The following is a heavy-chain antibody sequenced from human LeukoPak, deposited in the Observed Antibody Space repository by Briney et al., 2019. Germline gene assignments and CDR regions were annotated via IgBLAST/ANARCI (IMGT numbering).Heavy chain of an antibody. D-gene: IGHD3-3*01. J-gene: IGHJ4*02. CDR2: ISSSSSYI. CDR3: AKLDGIRFLEWLFDY. Sequence: GGSLRLSCAASGFTFSSYSMNWVRQAPGKGLEWVSSISSSSSYIYYADSVKGRFTISRDNSKNTLYLQMNSLRAEDTAVYYCAKLDGIRFLEWLFDYWGQGTLVTVSS. CDR1: GFTFSSYS. V-gene: IGHV3-21*04.